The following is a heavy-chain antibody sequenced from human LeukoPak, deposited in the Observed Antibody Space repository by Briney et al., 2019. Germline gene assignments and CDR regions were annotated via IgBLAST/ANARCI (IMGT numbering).Heavy chain of an antibody. V-gene: IGHV3-21*01. CDR1: GFTFSSYS. Sequence: GGSPRLSCAASGFTFSSYSMNWVRQAPGKGLEWVSSISSSSSYIYYADSVKGRFTISRDNAKNSLYLQMNSLRAEDTAVYYCAREGCSSTSCYTENYFDYWGQGTPVAVSS. D-gene: IGHD2-2*02. J-gene: IGHJ4*02. CDR2: ISSSSSYI. CDR3: AREGCSSTSCYTENYFDY.